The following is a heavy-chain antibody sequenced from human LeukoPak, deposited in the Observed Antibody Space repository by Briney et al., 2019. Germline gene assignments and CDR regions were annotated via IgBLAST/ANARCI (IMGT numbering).Heavy chain of an antibody. D-gene: IGHD6-13*01. CDR1: GGSISSYY. J-gene: IGHJ5*02. CDR3: ARLASSSWYGRWFDP. CDR2: IYYSGST. V-gene: IGHV4-59*01. Sequence: PSETLSLTCTVSGGSISSYYWSWIRQPPGKGLEWIRYIYYSGSTNYNPSLKSRVTISVDTSKDQFSLKLSSVSAGGAVVYYWARLASSSWYGRWFDPWGQGTLVTVSS.